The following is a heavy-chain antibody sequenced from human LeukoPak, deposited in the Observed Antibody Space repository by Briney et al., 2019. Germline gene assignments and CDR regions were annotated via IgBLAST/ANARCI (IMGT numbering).Heavy chain of an antibody. CDR3: ARQQYDSSGYSWFDP. V-gene: IGHV1-18*01. Sequence: ASVKVSCKASGYTFTSYGISWVRQAPGQGLEWMGWISAYNGNTNYAQKFQGRVTMTRDTSTSTVYMELSSLRSEDTAVYYCARQQYDSSGYSWFDPWGQGTLVTVSS. CDR1: GYTFTSYG. CDR2: ISAYNGNT. D-gene: IGHD3-22*01. J-gene: IGHJ5*02.